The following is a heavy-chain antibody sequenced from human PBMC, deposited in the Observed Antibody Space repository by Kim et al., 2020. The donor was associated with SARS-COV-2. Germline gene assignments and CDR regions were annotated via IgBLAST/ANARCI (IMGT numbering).Heavy chain of an antibody. J-gene: IGHJ3*02. Sequence: YADSGKGRFTISRDNSKNTLYLQMNSLRAEDTAVYYCAKNTNGILYAFDIWGQGTMVTVSS. V-gene: IGHV3-23*01. CDR3: AKNTNGILYAFDI. D-gene: IGHD2-15*01.